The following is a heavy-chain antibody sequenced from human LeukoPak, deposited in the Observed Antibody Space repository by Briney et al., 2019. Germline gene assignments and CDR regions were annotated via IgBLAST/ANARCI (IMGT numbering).Heavy chain of an antibody. Sequence: SETLSLTCTVSGGSINSGGYYWAWIRQPPGKGLEWIGSIYYSGSTYYNPSLKSRVTISIDMSKNQFSLKLSSVTATDTAVYYCARLVCSGGSCPAEFDYWGQGTLVTVSS. CDR1: GGSINSGGYY. D-gene: IGHD2-15*01. CDR3: ARLVCSGGSCPAEFDY. J-gene: IGHJ4*02. V-gene: IGHV4-39*01. CDR2: IYYSGST.